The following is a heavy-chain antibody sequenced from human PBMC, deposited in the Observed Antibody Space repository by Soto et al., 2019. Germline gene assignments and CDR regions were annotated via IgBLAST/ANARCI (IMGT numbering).Heavy chain of an antibody. CDR3: AKVQWFGELFFSKYYFDY. Sequence: EVQLLESGGGLVQPGGSLRLSCAASGFTFSSYAMSWVRQAPGKGLEWVSAISGSGGSTYYADSVKGRFTISRDNSKNTLYLQMNSLRAEDTAVYYCAKVQWFGELFFSKYYFDYWGQGTLVTVSS. CDR2: ISGSGGST. V-gene: IGHV3-23*01. J-gene: IGHJ4*02. D-gene: IGHD3-10*01. CDR1: GFTFSSYA.